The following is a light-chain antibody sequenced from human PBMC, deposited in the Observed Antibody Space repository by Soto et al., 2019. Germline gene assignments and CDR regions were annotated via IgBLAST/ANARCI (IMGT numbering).Light chain of an antibody. CDR3: CSYAGSSTFYV. V-gene: IGLV2-8*01. Sequence: QSVLTQPPSASGSPGQSVTFSCTGTSSDVGRYNYVSWYQQHPGKAPKLLIYGVTQRPSGVPDRFSGSKSGNTASLTISGLQAEDEADYYCCSYAGSSTFYVFGTGTKVTVL. J-gene: IGLJ1*01. CDR1: SSDVGRYNY. CDR2: GVT.